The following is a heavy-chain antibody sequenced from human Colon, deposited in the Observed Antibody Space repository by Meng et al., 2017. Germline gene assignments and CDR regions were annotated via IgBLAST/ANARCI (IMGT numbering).Heavy chain of an antibody. CDR2: TSHSGST. CDR1: GGSISRSDW. V-gene: IGHV4-4*02. D-gene: IGHD3-22*01. CDR3: ASSDYYRSDY. Sequence: QVQLQESGPGLVQPSETLSRACAVSGGSISRSDWWSWVRQPPGKGLEWIGETSHSGSTNYSPSLKSRVTISLDKSKNQLSLKLNSVTAADTAVYYCASSDYYRSDYWGQGTLVTVSS. J-gene: IGHJ4*02.